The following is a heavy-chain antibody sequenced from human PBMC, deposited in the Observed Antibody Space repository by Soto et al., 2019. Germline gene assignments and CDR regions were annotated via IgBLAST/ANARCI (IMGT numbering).Heavy chain of an antibody. CDR2: FIPVFGTA. CDR3: ARAKYCSGTSCYGGYYYYYDMDV. J-gene: IGHJ6*02. D-gene: IGHD2-2*01. V-gene: IGHV1-69*01. Sequence: QVQLVQSGAEVKKPGSSVKVSCEASGGTFRNYAISWVRQAPGQGLEWMGGFIPVFGTANYAQKFQGRLMISADESTTTAYMELSSLRSEDTAVYYCARAKYCSGTSCYGGYYYYYDMDVWGQGTTVTVSS. CDR1: GGTFRNYA.